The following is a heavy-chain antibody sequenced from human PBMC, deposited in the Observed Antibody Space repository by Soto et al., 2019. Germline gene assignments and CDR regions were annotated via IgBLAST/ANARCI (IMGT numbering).Heavy chain of an antibody. J-gene: IGHJ6*03. CDR2: ISSSGSTI. Sequence: GGSLRLSCAASGFTFSDYYMSWIRQAPGKGLEWVSYISSSGSTIYYADSVKGRFTISRDNAKNSLYLQMNSLRAEDTAVYYCAKGYCSGGSCPLYYYYYYYMDVWGKGTTVTVSS. CDR3: AKGYCSGGSCPLYYYYYYYMDV. V-gene: IGHV3-11*01. D-gene: IGHD2-15*01. CDR1: GFTFSDYY.